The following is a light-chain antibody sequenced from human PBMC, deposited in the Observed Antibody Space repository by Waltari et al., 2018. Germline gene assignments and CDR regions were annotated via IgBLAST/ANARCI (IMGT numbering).Light chain of an antibody. Sequence: EIVLTQSPATRSLAPGERATLSCRASQSVSTFLAWYQQKPGQAPRLLIYHASTRATGIPARFSGSGSGTDFTLTISSLEPEDFAVYYCQQRANWPPLTFGGGTKVEI. CDR3: QQRANWPPLT. V-gene: IGKV3-11*01. CDR2: HAS. J-gene: IGKJ4*01. CDR1: QSVSTF.